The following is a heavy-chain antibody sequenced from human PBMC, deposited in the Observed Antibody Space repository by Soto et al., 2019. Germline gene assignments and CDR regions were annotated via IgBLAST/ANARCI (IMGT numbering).Heavy chain of an antibody. Sequence: APVKVSCKASGYTFTSYGISWVRQAPGQGLEWMGWISAYNGNTNYAQKLHGRVTMTTDTSTSTAYMELRSLRSDDTAVYYCASDLRGYYDISGPLDYWGQGTLVTVSS. CDR3: ASDLRGYYDISGPLDY. CDR1: GYTFTSYG. V-gene: IGHV1-18*04. D-gene: IGHD3-22*01. J-gene: IGHJ4*02. CDR2: ISAYNGNT.